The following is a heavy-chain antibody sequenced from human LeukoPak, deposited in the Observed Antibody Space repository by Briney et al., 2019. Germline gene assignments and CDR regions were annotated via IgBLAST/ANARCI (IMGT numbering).Heavy chain of an antibody. CDR1: GGSISGSDYL. CDR3: VRRNYVSGRIDP. J-gene: IGHJ5*02. CDR2: FYYNGVT. V-gene: IGHV4-39*01. Sequence: PSETLSLTCTVSGGSISGSDYLWAWVRQPPGKGLEWIGDFYYNGVTSYDPSLKSRVTISVDTSKNQFSLNLTSVTAADTAVYHCVRRNYVSGRIDPWGQGTLVTVSS. D-gene: IGHD3-16*01.